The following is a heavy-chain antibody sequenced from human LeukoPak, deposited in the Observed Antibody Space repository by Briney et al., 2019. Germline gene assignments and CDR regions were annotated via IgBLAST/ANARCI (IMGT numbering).Heavy chain of an antibody. V-gene: IGHV3-33*06. D-gene: IGHD7-27*01. CDR2: IWYDGTNK. J-gene: IGHJ4*02. Sequence: GMSLRLSCAVSGSTLSNYGMHWVRQAPGRGLEWVAVIWYDGTNKYYADSVRGRFTISRDSSKNTLYLQMNSLRAEDTAVYYCAKSGRNWAYLEYWGQGTLVTVSS. CDR1: GSTLSNYG. CDR3: AKSGRNWAYLEY.